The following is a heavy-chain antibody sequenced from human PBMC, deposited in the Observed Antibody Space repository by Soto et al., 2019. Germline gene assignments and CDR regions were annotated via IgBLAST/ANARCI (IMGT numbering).Heavy chain of an antibody. D-gene: IGHD2-15*01. CDR2: IYYRGST. CDR3: ARWVEVSLDYFDS. CDR1: GGSMSSYF. J-gene: IGHJ4*02. V-gene: IGHV4-59*01. Sequence: PSETLSLTCTVSGGSMSSYFWSWIRQPPGKGLEYIGYIYYRGSTNYNSSLGSRVTISIDTSKNQFSLKLSAVTAADTAVYYCARWVEVSLDYFDSWGQGIPVTVSS.